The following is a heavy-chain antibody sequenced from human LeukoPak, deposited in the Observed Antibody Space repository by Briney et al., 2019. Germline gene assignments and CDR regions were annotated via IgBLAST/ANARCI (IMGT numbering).Heavy chain of an antibody. CDR3: ARYGAATIARFDY. V-gene: IGHV4-59*08. CDR1: GGSISSYY. D-gene: IGHD5-24*01. Sequence: PSETLSLTCTVSGGSISSYYWSWIRQPPGKGLEWIGYIYYSGTTTYNPSLKSRVTISVDTSKNQFSLNLTSVTAADTAVYYCARYGAATIARFDYWGQGTLVTVSS. CDR2: IYYSGTT. J-gene: IGHJ4*02.